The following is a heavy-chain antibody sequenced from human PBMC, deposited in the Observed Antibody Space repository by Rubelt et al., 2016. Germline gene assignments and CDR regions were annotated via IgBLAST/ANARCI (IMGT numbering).Heavy chain of an antibody. Sequence: QVQLRESGPGPVKPSETLSLTCSVSGGSISNYYWSWIRRPPGKGLEWMGYIYGGGSTDNNPSLKGHSTGSGDTTGNGLARKLRSGTAAETAIYYCARHKGGVRLHAVDIWGQGTMVTVSS. D-gene: IGHD2-21*02. CDR3: ARHKGGVRLHAVDI. V-gene: IGHV4-59*08. CDR2: IYGGGST. CDR1: GGSISNYY. J-gene: IGHJ3*02.